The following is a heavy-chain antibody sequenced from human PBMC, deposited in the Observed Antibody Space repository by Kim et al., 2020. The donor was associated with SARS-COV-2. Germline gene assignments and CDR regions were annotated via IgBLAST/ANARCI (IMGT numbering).Heavy chain of an antibody. D-gene: IGHD2-2*01. J-gene: IGHJ6*02. CDR2: INHSGST. V-gene: IGHV4-34*01. CDR3: ARGGCSSTSCYVGYYYYGMDV. CDR1: GGSFSGYY. Sequence: SETLSLTCAVYGGSFSGYYWSWIRQPPGKGLEWIGEINHSGSTNYNPSLKSRVTISVDTSKNQFSLKLSSVTAADTAVYYCARGGCSSTSCYVGYYYYGMDVWGQGTTVTVSS.